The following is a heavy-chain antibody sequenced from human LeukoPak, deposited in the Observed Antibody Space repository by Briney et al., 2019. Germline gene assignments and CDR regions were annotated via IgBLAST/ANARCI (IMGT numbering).Heavy chain of an antibody. D-gene: IGHD6-19*01. CDR2: ISGSGGST. CDR3: AKLVAVAGTYYFDY. CDR1: GFTFSSYA. J-gene: IGHJ4*02. V-gene: IGHV3-23*01. Sequence: GGSLRLSCAASGFTFSSYAMSWVRRAPGKGLEWVSAISGSGGSTYYADPAKGRFTISRDNSKNTLYLQMNSLRAEDTAVYYCAKLVAVAGTYYFDYWGQGTLVTVSS.